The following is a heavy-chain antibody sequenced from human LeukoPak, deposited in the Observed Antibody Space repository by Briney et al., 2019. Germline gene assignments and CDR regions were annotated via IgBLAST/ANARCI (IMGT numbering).Heavy chain of an antibody. CDR3: AGSLHY. CDR1: GFTFSTYW. V-gene: IGHV3-7*01. J-gene: IGHJ4*02. Sequence: QTGGSLRLSRAASGFTFSTYWMNWVRQAPGKGLEWVANIKQDGSEKYYVDSVKGRFTISRDNAKNSLYLQMNSLRAEDTATYYCAGSLHYWGQGIQVTVSS. CDR2: IKQDGSEK.